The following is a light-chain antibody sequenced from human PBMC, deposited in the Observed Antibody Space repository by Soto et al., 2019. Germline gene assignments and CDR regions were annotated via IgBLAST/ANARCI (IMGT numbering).Light chain of an antibody. V-gene: IGKV1-39*01. Sequence: DIQMTQSPSSLSASVGDRVTITCRASQSIISYLNWYQQKPGKAPKLLIYASNLQSGVPSRFSGSGSGTDFTITISSLQPEDFATYYCQQSYSTPPMTFGGGTKVEIK. CDR3: QQSYSTPPMT. J-gene: IGKJ4*01. CDR1: QSIISY. CDR2: AS.